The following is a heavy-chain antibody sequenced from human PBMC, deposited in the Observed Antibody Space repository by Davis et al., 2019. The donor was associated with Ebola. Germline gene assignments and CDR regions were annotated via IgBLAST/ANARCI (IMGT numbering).Heavy chain of an antibody. D-gene: IGHD6-13*01. Sequence: GESLKISCAASGFTFTSNYMSWVRQAPGKGLECVSLIYTGGTTYYADSVKGRFTISRDNSKNTLYLQMNSLRAEDTAVYYCVGSSQRVYFDYWGQGALVTVSS. CDR2: IYTGGTT. CDR1: GFTFTSNY. CDR3: VGSSQRVYFDY. V-gene: IGHV3-66*01. J-gene: IGHJ4*02.